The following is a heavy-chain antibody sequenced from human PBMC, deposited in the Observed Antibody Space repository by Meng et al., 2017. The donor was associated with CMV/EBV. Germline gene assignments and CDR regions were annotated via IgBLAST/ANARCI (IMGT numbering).Heavy chain of an antibody. CDR1: GGSISSYY. CDR2: IYYSGST. D-gene: IGHD2-2*02. V-gene: IGHV4-59*01. J-gene: IGHJ5*02. CDR3: ARLAAISYLSLGWLDP. Sequence: SETLSLTCTVSGGSISSYYWSWIRQPPGKGLEWIGYIYYSGSTNYNPSLKSRVTISVDTSKNQFSLKLSSVTAADTAVYYCARLAAISYLSLGWLDPWGQGTLVTVSS.